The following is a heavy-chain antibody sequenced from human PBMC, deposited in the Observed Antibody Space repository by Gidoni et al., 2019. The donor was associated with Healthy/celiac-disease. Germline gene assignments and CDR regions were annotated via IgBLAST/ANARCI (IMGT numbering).Heavy chain of an antibody. Sequence: EVQLVASGGGLVKPGGSLRLSCAACGFTFSNAWMNWVRPAPGKGLEWVGRIKSKTDGGTTDYAAPVKGRFTISRDDSKNTLYLQMNSLKTEDTAVYYCTFPYYYDSSGYLHWGQGTLVTVSS. J-gene: IGHJ4*02. CDR2: IKSKTDGGTT. V-gene: IGHV3-15*07. CDR1: GFTFSNAW. CDR3: TFPYYYDSSGYLH. D-gene: IGHD3-22*01.